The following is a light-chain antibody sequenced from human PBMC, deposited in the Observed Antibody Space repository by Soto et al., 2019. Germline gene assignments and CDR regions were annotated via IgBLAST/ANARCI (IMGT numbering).Light chain of an antibody. J-gene: IGKJ1*01. V-gene: IGKV3-15*01. CDR2: GAS. CDR3: QQYNNWPPWR. Sequence: EIVMTQSPATLSVSPGERATLSCRASQSVSSNLAWYPQKPGQAPRLLIDGASTRATGIPARFSGSGSGTEFTLTISSLQSEDFAVYYCQQYNNWPPWRFGQGTKVDIK. CDR1: QSVSSN.